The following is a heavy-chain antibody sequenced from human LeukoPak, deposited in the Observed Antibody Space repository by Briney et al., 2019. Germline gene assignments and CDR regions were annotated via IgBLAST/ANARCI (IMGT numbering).Heavy chain of an antibody. Sequence: GRSLRLSCAASGVTFSSYAMHWVRQAPGKGLEWVAVISYDGSNKYYADSVKGRFTISRDNSKNTLYLQMNSLRAEDTAVYYCARDRGDYGAKGVYFDYWGQGTLVTVSS. CDR1: GVTFSSYA. J-gene: IGHJ4*02. D-gene: IGHD4-17*01. V-gene: IGHV3-30-3*01. CDR2: ISYDGSNK. CDR3: ARDRGDYGAKGVYFDY.